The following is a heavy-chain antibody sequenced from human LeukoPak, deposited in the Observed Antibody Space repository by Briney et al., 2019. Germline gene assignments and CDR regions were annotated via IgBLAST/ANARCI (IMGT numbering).Heavy chain of an antibody. J-gene: IGHJ4*02. Sequence: GGSLRLSCAASGFTFSTYAMSWVRQAPGKGLEWVSSINGGGSSTYYADSVKGRFTTSRDNSKNTLYLQMNSLKTEDTAVYYCARSWYYDSSGYYYPLFDYWGQGTLVTVSS. CDR3: ARSWYYDSSGYYYPLFDY. D-gene: IGHD3-22*01. V-gene: IGHV3-23*01. CDR1: GFTFSTYA. CDR2: INGGGSST.